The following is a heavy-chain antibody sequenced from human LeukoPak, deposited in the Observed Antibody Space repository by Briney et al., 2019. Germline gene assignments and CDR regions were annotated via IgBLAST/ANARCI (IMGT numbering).Heavy chain of an antibody. V-gene: IGHV3-30*02. CDR1: AFTFSSYG. Sequence: PGGSRRLSCAAAAFTFSSYGMHWVRQAPGKGREGVAFIRYDGSNKYYADSVKGRFTISRDNSKNTLYLQMNSLRAEDTAVYYCAKGELESGTFDYWGQGTLVTVSS. CDR3: AKGELESGTFDY. D-gene: IGHD1-1*01. CDR2: IRYDGSNK. J-gene: IGHJ4*02.